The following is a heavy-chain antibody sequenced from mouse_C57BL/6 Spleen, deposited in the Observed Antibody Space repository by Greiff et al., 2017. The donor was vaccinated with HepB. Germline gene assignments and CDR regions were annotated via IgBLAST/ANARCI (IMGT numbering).Heavy chain of an antibody. CDR2: IYPGDGDT. V-gene: IGHV1-82*01. Sequence: QVHLQQSGPELVKPGASVKISCKASGYAFSSSWMNWVKQRPGKGLEWIGRIYPGDGDTNYNGKFKGKATLTADKSSSTAYMQLSSLTSEDSAVYFCARNGYLPYYYAMDYWGQGTSVTVSS. J-gene: IGHJ4*01. CDR3: ARNGYLPYYYAMDY. CDR1: GYAFSSSW. D-gene: IGHD2-2*01.